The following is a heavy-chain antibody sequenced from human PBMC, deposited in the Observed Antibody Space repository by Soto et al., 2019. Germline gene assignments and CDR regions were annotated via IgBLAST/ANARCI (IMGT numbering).Heavy chain of an antibody. V-gene: IGHV4-59*01. Sequence: SETLSLTCTVSGGSINSYYWSWIRQPPGKGLEWIGYVNYRGDTMYGPSLKSRVTISVDTSRNHFSLNLNSVTGADTAMYYCARQPVACWVFYQWGQGTRVTVSS. CDR2: VNYRGDT. D-gene: IGHD6-19*01. J-gene: IGHJ4*02. CDR3: ARQPVACWVFYQ. CDR1: GGSINSYY.